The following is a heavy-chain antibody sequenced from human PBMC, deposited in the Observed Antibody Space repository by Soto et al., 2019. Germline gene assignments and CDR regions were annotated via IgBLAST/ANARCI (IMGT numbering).Heavy chain of an antibody. CDR1: GFTFSSYG. J-gene: IGHJ2*01. CDR3: AKVNGQPWYFDL. D-gene: IGHD1-1*01. CDR2: ISYDGSNK. V-gene: IGHV3-30*18. Sequence: QVQMVESGGGVVHPGRSLRLSCAASGFTFSSYGMHWVRQAPGKGLEWVAVISYDGSNKYYADSVKGRFTISRDNSKNTLYLQMNSLRSEDTAVYYCAKVNGQPWYFDLWGRGTLVTVSS.